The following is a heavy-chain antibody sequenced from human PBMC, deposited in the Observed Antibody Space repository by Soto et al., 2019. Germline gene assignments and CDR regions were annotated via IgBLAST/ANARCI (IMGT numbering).Heavy chain of an antibody. CDR2: ISAYNGNT. CDR3: ARDQDCSGGSCYSFPSWFDP. Sequence: ASVKVSCKASGYTFTSYYMHWVRQAPGQGLEWMGWISAYNGNTNYAQKLQGRVTMTTDTSTSTAYMELRSLRSDDTAVYYCARDQDCSGGSCYSFPSWFDPWGQGTLVTVSS. CDR1: GYTFTSYY. V-gene: IGHV1-18*04. D-gene: IGHD2-15*01. J-gene: IGHJ5*02.